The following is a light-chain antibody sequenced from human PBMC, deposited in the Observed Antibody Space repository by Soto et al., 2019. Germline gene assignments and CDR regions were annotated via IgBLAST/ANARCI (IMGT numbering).Light chain of an antibody. CDR1: SKAVGRYNY. V-gene: IGLV2-14*01. Sequence: QSGPAQPASGSGAPGQADTIPCTGTSKAVGRYNYVSWYQQYPGEAPKFIIYDVTTRPSGVSNRFSGSKSGNTASLTISGLQAEDEADYYCKSYTSSNTYVFGTGTKVTVL. J-gene: IGLJ1*01. CDR3: KSYTSSNTYV. CDR2: DVT.